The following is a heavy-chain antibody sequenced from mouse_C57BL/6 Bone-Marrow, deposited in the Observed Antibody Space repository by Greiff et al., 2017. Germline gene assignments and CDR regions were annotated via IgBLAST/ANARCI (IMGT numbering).Heavy chain of an antibody. Sequence: QVQLQQPGAELVKPGASVKLSCKASGYTFTSYWMQWVKQRPGQGLEWIGEIDPSDSYTNYNQQFKGKATLTVDTSSSTAYMQLSSLTSEDSAVYYCARLGLYDPYWYFDVWGTGTTVTVSS. CDR3: ARLGLYDPYWYFDV. J-gene: IGHJ1*03. D-gene: IGHD2-12*01. CDR1: GYTFTSYW. V-gene: IGHV1-50*01. CDR2: IDPSDSYT.